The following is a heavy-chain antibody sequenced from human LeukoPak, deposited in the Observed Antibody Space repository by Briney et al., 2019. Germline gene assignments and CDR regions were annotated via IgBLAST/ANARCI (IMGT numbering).Heavy chain of an antibody. J-gene: IGHJ3*02. CDR1: GFTFSSYA. CDR3: ANPILPEVAVAVSDAFDI. CDR2: ISGSGGST. V-gene: IGHV3-23*01. Sequence: HPGGSLRLSCAASGFTFSSYAMSWVRQAPGKGLEWVSAISGSGGSTYYADSVKGRFTISRDNSKNTLYLQKNSLRAEDTAVYYCANPILPEVAVAVSDAFDIWGQGTMVTVSS. D-gene: IGHD2-15*01.